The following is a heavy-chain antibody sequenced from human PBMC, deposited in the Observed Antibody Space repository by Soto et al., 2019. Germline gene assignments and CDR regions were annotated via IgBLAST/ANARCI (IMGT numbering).Heavy chain of an antibody. CDR3: AKDPLGSSWYVEGFDY. V-gene: IGHV3-23*01. CDR2: ISGSGGST. Sequence: GGSQRLSCGASGFTFSSYSMSWVRQAPGKGLEWVSAISGSGGSTYYADSVKGRFTISRDNSKNTLYLQMNSLRAEDTAVYYCAKDPLGSSWYVEGFDYWGQGTLVTVSS. D-gene: IGHD6-13*01. CDR1: GFTFSSYS. J-gene: IGHJ4*02.